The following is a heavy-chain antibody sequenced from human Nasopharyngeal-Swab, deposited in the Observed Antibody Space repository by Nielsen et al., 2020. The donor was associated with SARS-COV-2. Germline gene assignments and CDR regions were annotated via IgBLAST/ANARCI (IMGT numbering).Heavy chain of an antibody. CDR2: INAGNGNT. Sequence: ASVKVSCKASGYTFTSYAMHWVRQAPGQRLEWMGWINAGNGNTKYSQKFQGRVTITRDTSASTAYMELSSLRSEDTAVHYCAGGDIVVVPAKGNWFDPWGQGTLVTVSS. D-gene: IGHD2-2*01. V-gene: IGHV1-3*01. CDR1: GYTFTSYA. CDR3: AGGDIVVVPAKGNWFDP. J-gene: IGHJ5*02.